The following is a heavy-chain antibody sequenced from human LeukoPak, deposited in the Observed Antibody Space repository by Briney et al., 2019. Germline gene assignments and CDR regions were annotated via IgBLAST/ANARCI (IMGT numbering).Heavy chain of an antibody. CDR3: ARYTGSNQRYFDY. Sequence: SETLSLTCTVSGASISSHYWSWIRQPAGKGLEWIGRTYNTGSNDYNPSLKSRVTMSVDTSKNQFSLKLSSVTAADTAVYYCARYTGSNQRYFDYWGQGTLVTISS. CDR2: TYNTGSN. J-gene: IGHJ4*02. V-gene: IGHV4-4*07. D-gene: IGHD1-26*01. CDR1: GASISSHY.